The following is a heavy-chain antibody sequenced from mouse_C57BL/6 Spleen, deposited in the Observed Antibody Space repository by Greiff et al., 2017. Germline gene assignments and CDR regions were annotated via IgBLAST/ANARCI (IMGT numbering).Heavy chain of an antibody. Sequence: EVQLQQSGPELVKPGASVKMSCKASGYTFTDYNMHWVKQSHGKSLEWIGYINPNNGGTSYNQKFKGKATLTVNKSSSTAYMELRNLTSEDSAVYYCAYYGSSYGYFDVWGTGTTVTVSS. CDR3: AYYGSSYGYFDV. D-gene: IGHD1-1*01. J-gene: IGHJ1*03. CDR2: INPNNGGT. V-gene: IGHV1-22*01. CDR1: GYTFTDYN.